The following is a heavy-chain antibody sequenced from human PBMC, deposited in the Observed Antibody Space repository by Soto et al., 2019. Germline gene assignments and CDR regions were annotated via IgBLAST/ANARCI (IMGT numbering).Heavy chain of an antibody. J-gene: IGHJ6*02. D-gene: IGHD3-9*01. CDR1: GFTFSGSA. CDR3: SLGQTGLDRYYYYGMDV. CDR2: IRSKANSYAT. Sequence: EVQLVESGGGLVQPGGSLKLSCAASGFTFSGSAMHWVRQASGKGLEWVGRIRSKANSYATAYAASVKGRFTISRDDSKNTAYLQMNSLKTEDTAVYYCSLGQTGLDRYYYYGMDVWGQGTTVTVSS. V-gene: IGHV3-73*02.